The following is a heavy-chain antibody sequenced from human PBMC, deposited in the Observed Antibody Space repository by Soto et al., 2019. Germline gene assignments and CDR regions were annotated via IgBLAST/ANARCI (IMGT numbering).Heavy chain of an antibody. V-gene: IGHV4-61*01. D-gene: IGHD5-12*01. J-gene: IGHJ4*02. CDR2: IYYNGFT. CDR1: GGSVSSGTYY. Sequence: SETLSLTCTVSGGSVSSGTYYWSWIRQPPGKGLEWIGYIYYNGFTKYNPSLKSRVTISLDTSKNQFSLRLSSVPAADTAIYYCARGVDEYSGYHPGYWGQGTPVTVSS. CDR3: ARGVDEYSGYHPGY.